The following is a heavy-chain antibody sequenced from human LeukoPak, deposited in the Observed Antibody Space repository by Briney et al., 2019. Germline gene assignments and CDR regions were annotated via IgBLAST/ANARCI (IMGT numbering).Heavy chain of an antibody. V-gene: IGHV1-24*01. CDR1: GYTLTELS. CDR3: APPEGGS. Sequence: ASVKVSCKVSGYTLTELSMHWVRQAPGKGLEWMGGFDPEDGETIYAQKFQGRVTITADKSTSTAYMELSSLRSEDTAVYYCAPPEGGSWGQGTLVTVSS. D-gene: IGHD1-14*01. CDR2: FDPEDGET. J-gene: IGHJ5*02.